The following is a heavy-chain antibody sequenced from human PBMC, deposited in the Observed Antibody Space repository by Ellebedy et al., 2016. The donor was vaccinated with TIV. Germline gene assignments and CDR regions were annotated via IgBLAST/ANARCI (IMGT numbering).Heavy chain of an antibody. CDR3: ARTDLQSDY. Sequence: ASVKVSXXASGYDFSIYGISWVRQAPGQGLEWVGWTTVSSGKTDYAQKFQDRVTMTTDTVTRTAYLELKSLKSDDTAVYYCARTDLQSDYWGQGTLVTVSS. V-gene: IGHV1-18*04. CDR2: TTVSSGKT. D-gene: IGHD5-24*01. J-gene: IGHJ4*02. CDR1: GYDFSIYG.